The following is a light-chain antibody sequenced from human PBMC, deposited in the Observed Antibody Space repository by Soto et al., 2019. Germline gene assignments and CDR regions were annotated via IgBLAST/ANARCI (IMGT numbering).Light chain of an antibody. Sequence: EIVLTQSPGTLSLSPGERATLSCRASQSVSSSYLAWYQQRPGQAPRLLIYGASSRATGIPDRFSGSGSGTDFTLTISRLEPEDSAVYCCQQYGSSPPAYTFGQGTKLEIK. V-gene: IGKV3-20*01. CDR1: QSVSSSY. CDR2: GAS. J-gene: IGKJ2*01. CDR3: QQYGSSPPAYT.